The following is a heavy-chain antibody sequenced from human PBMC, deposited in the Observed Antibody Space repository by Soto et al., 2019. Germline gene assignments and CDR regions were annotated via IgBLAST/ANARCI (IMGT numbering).Heavy chain of an antibody. D-gene: IGHD3-3*01. CDR3: AREEYGFWIGYSSWCDR. V-gene: IGHV4-61*01. CDR1: ASSVSSGSYY. J-gene: IGHJ5*02. CDR2: MYYRRST. Sequence: SETLSLTCTVSASSVSSGSYYWSWIRQPPGKGLEWIGCMYYRRSTNYKRSLRSRVSISVDTSTIQFALKLSSVTAAETAVNYWAREEYGFWIGYSSWCDRWGQGTLATVAS.